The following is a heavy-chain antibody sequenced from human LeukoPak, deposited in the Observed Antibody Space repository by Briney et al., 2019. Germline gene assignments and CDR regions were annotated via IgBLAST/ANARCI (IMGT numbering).Heavy chain of an antibody. D-gene: IGHD6-19*01. J-gene: IGHJ4*02. V-gene: IGHV4-61*02. CDR2: IYTSGST. CDR1: GVSISSGTYY. Sequence: PSETLSLTCTSSGVSISSGTYYWSWIRQPAGKGLEWIGRIYTSGSTNYNPSLKSRVTISVDTSKNQFSLKLSSVTAADTAVYYCARQQWLASDIDYWGQGTLVTVSS. CDR3: ARQQWLASDIDY.